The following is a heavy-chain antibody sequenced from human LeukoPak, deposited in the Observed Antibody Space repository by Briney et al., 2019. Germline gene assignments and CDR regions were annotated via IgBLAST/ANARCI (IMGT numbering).Heavy chain of an antibody. CDR1: GFTFSSYA. J-gene: IGHJ4*02. V-gene: IGHV3-23*01. Sequence: PGGSLRLSCAASGFTFSSYAMSWVRQAPGKGLEWVSAISGSGGSTYYADSVKGRFTISRDNSKNTLYLQMNSLRAEDTAVYYCAKTPKRFLEWISGDWVVDYWGQGTLVTVSS. CDR2: ISGSGGST. D-gene: IGHD3-3*01. CDR3: AKTPKRFLEWISGDWVVDY.